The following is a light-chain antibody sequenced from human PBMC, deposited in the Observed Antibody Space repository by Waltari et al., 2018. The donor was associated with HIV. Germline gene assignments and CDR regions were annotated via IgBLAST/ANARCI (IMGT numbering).Light chain of an antibody. J-gene: IGLJ3*02. V-gene: IGLV3-10*01. CDR3: DSTDVSNNLGV. CDR1: ALPRRD. Sequence: SYELTQPPSVSVSPGQTARITCSGDALPRRDAYWYQQQSCQAPVLVIFDDNRRAYGIPVRFSGSSYGTMATFTSSGAHVADEADYYCDSTDVSNNLGVFGGGTKLTVL. CDR2: DDN.